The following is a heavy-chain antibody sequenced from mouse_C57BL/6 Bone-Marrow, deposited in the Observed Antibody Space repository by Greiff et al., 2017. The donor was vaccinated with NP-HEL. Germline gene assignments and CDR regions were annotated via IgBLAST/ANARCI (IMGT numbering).Heavy chain of an antibody. CDR2: IYPGSGNT. CDR3: ARYYGNYSDY. V-gene: IGHV1-76*01. CDR1: GYTFTDYY. J-gene: IGHJ2*01. Sequence: QVQLQQSGAELVRPGASVKLSCKASGYTFTDYYINWVKQRPGQGLEWIARIYPGSGNTYYNEKFKGKATLTAEKSSSTAYMQLSSLTSEDSAVYYCARYYGNYSDYWGQGTTLTVSS. D-gene: IGHD2-1*01.